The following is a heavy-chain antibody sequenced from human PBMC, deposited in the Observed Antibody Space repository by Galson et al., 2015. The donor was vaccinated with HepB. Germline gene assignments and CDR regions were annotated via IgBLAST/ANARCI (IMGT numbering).Heavy chain of an antibody. CDR3: AREPIAAAGQDYYYYYYMDV. V-gene: IGHV1-69*04. CDR1: GGTFSSYA. D-gene: IGHD6-13*01. Sequence: SVKVSCKASGGTFSSYAISWVRQAPGQGLEWMGRIIPILGIANYAQKFQGRVTITADKSTSTAYMELSSLRSEDTAVYYCAREPIAAAGQDYYYYYYMDVWGKGTTVTVSS. J-gene: IGHJ6*03. CDR2: IIPILGIA.